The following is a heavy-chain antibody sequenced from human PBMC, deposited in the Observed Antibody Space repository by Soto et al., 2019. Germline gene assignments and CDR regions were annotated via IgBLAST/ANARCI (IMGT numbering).Heavy chain of an antibody. CDR2: IYYSGST. J-gene: IGHJ2*01. CDR3: ARFNWYFDL. CDR1: DGSIISYC. Sequence: SQTLCLTYTDSDGSIISYCWSWILQPPGKGLEWIGYIYYSGSTNYNPSLKSRVTISVDTSKNQFSLKLSSGTAADTAVYYCARFNWYFDLWGRGTLVIVSS. V-gene: IGHV4-59*08.